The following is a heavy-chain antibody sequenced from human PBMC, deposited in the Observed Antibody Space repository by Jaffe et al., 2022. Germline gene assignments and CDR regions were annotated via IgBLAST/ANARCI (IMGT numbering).Heavy chain of an antibody. V-gene: IGHV3-23*01. CDR3: AMDLKNYGDPKRRLLGPVGDY. CDR1: GFTFSSYA. Sequence: EVQLLESGGGLVQPGGSLRLSCAASGFTFSSYAMSWVRQAPGKGLEWVSAISGSGGSTYYADSVKGRFTISRDNSKNTLYLQMNSLRAEDTAVYYCAMDLKNYGDPKRRLLGPVGDYWGQGTLVTVSS. D-gene: IGHD4-17*01. CDR2: ISGSGGST. J-gene: IGHJ4*02.